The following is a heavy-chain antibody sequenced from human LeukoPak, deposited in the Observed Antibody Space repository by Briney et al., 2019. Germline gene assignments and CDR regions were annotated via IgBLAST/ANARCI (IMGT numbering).Heavy chain of an antibody. CDR2: IYYSGST. J-gene: IGHJ4*02. CDR3: ARHPSYYYGSSGYYYFDY. CDR1: GGSISSSSYY. Sequence: ASETLSLTCTVSGGSISSSSYYWGWIRQPPGKGLEWIGSIYYSGSTYYNPSLKSRVTISVDTSKNQFSLKLSSVTAADTAVYYCARHPSYYYGSSGYYYFDYWGQGTLVTVSS. V-gene: IGHV4-39*01. D-gene: IGHD3-22*01.